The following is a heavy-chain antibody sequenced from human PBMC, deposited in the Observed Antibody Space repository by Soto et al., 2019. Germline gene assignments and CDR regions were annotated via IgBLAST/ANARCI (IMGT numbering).Heavy chain of an antibody. Sequence: EVQLLESGGGLVQPGGSLRLSCAASGFTFSSYAMSWVRQAPGKGLEWVSAISGSGGSTYYADSVKGRFTISRDISKNTLYLQMNSLRAEDTAVYYCAKDSMIAVAGISRVRDDDDAFDIWGQGTMVTVSS. J-gene: IGHJ3*02. CDR1: GFTFSSYA. CDR2: ISGSGGST. V-gene: IGHV3-23*01. D-gene: IGHD6-19*01. CDR3: AKDSMIAVAGISRVRDDDDAFDI.